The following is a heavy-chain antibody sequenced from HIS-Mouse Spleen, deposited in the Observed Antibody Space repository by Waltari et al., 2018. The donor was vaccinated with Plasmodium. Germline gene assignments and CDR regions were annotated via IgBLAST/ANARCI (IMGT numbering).Heavy chain of an antibody. Sequence: EVQLVESGGGLVQPGGSLRLSCAASGFTFRSYWMSWVRQAPGNGMEWVANIKQDGSEKYYVDSVKGRFTISRDNAKNSLYLQMNSLRAEDTAVYYCARDRRGYWYFDLWGRGTLVTVSS. CDR1: GFTFRSYW. CDR2: IKQDGSEK. CDR3: ARDRRGYWYFDL. J-gene: IGHJ2*01. V-gene: IGHV3-7*01. D-gene: IGHD5-12*01.